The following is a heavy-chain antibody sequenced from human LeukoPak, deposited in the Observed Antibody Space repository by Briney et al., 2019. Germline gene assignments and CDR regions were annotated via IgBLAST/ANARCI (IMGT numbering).Heavy chain of an antibody. CDR2: INSDGSST. J-gene: IGHJ3*02. CDR1: GFTFSSYW. Sequence: PGGSLRLSCAASGFTFSSYWMHWVRQAPGKGLVWVSRINSDGSSTSYADSVKGRFTISRDNAKNTLYLQMNSLRAEDTAVYYCARADYGGHWADAFDIWGQGTMVTVSS. V-gene: IGHV3-74*01. D-gene: IGHD4-23*01. CDR3: ARADYGGHWADAFDI.